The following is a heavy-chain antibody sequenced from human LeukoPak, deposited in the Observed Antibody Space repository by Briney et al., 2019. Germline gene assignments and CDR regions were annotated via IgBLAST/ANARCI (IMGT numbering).Heavy chain of an antibody. Sequence: GGSLRLSCAASGFTFSSCSMHWVRQAPGKGLEWVSSISSSSSYIYYADSVRGRFTVSRDNAKNSLYLQMNSLRAEDAAVYYCARDGDYGDYDVDYWGQGTLVTVSS. CDR3: ARDGDYGDYDVDY. V-gene: IGHV3-21*01. J-gene: IGHJ4*02. CDR1: GFTFSSCS. D-gene: IGHD4-17*01. CDR2: ISSSSSYI.